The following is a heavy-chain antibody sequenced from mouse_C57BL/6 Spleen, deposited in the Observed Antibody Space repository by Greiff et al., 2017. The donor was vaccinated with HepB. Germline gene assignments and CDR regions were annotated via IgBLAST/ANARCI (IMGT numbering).Heavy chain of an antibody. D-gene: IGHD1-1*01. CDR1: GYTFTDYY. Sequence: VQLQQSGPELVKPGASVKISCKASGYTFTDYYMNWVKQSHGKSLEWIGDINPNNGGTSYNQKFKGKATLTVDKSSSTAYMELRSLTSEDSAVYYCASATTLDAMDYWGQGTSVTVSS. CDR3: ASATTLDAMDY. J-gene: IGHJ4*01. CDR2: INPNNGGT. V-gene: IGHV1-26*01.